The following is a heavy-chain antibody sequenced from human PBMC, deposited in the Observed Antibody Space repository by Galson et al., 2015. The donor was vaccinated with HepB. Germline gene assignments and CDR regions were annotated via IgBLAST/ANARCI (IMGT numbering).Heavy chain of an antibody. D-gene: IGHD1-20*01. J-gene: IGHJ6*02. CDR1: GYTFTNYA. CDR3: ARVTSTHNFGRSRYAFYYYGMHV. V-gene: IGHV7-4-1*02. Sequence: SVKVSCKASGYTFTNYAINWVRQAPGQGLEWMGWINTNTGEPTYAQAFTGRFVFSLDTSVTTAHLQISSLKPEDTAVYYCARVTSTHNFGRSRYAFYYYGMHVWGQRTTLTVPS. CDR2: INTNTGEP.